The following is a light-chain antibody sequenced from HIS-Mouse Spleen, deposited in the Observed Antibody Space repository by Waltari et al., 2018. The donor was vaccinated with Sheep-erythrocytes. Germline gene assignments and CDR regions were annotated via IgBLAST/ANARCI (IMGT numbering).Light chain of an antibody. V-gene: IGLV2-8*01. CDR2: EVS. J-gene: IGLJ2*01. Sequence: QSALTQPPSASGSPGQSVTIPCTGTSSDVGGYNYFSWYQQHPGQAPKLMIYEVSKRPSGVPDRFSGSKSGNTASLTVSGLQAEDEADYYCSSYAGSNNVVFGGGTKLTVL. CDR3: SSYAGSNNVV. CDR1: SSDVGGYNY.